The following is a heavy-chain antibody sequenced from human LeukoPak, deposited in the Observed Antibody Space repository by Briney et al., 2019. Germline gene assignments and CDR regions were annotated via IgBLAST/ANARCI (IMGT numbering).Heavy chain of an antibody. J-gene: IGHJ6*03. CDR2: IYHSGST. CDR1: GGSISSSNW. Sequence: PSGTLSLTCAVSGGSISSSNWWSWVRQPPGKGLEWIGEIYHSGSTNYNPSLKSRVTISVDKSKNQFSLKLSSVTAADTAVYYCARATFGDTRPEDYYYYYYMDVWGKGTTVTVSS. V-gene: IGHV4-4*02. CDR3: ARATFGDTRPEDYYYYYYMDV. D-gene: IGHD2/OR15-2a*01.